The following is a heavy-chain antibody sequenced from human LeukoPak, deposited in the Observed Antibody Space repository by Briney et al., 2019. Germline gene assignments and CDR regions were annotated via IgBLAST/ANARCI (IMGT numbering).Heavy chain of an antibody. CDR1: GFTFSSYE. CDR2: ISSSGSTI. J-gene: IGHJ4*02. V-gene: IGHV3-48*03. Sequence: GGFLRLSCAASGFTFSSYEMNWVRQAPGKGLEWVSYISSSGSTIYYADSVKGRFTISRDKAKISLYLQMNSLRAEDTAVYYCARGNMVRGVIHDYWGQGTLVTVSS. D-gene: IGHD3-10*01. CDR3: ARGNMVRGVIHDY.